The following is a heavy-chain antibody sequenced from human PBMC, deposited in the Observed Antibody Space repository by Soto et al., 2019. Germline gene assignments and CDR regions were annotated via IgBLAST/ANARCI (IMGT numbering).Heavy chain of an antibody. V-gene: IGHV3-33*01. J-gene: IGHJ3*02. CDR2: IWYDGSNK. D-gene: IGHD2-15*01. CDR3: ATIVVVVAADLGAFDI. Sequence: QVQLVESGGGVVQPGRSLRLSCAASGFTFSSYGMHWVRQAPGKGLEWVAVIWYDGSNKYYADSVKGRFTISRDNSKNTLYLQRNSLRAEDTAVYYCATIVVVVAADLGAFDIWGQGTMVTVSS. CDR1: GFTFSSYG.